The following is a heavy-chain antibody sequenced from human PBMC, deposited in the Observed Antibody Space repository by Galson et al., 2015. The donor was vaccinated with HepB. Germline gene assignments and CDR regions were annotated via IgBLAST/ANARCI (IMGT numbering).Heavy chain of an antibody. CDR1: GYTFSSYA. V-gene: IGHV3-30*04. Sequence: SCKASGYTFSSYAMHWVRQAPGKGLEWVAVISYDGSNKYYADSVKGRFTISRDNSKNTLYLQMNSLRAEDTAVYYCASSPPWVDTAMFDYWGQGTLVTVSS. CDR3: ASSPPWVDTAMFDY. D-gene: IGHD5-18*01. J-gene: IGHJ4*02. CDR2: ISYDGSNK.